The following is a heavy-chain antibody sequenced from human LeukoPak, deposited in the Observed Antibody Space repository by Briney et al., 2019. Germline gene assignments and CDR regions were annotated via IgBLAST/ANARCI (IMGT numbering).Heavy chain of an antibody. Sequence: SETLSLTCTVSDGSISSSNYYWGWIRQPPGKGLEWIGSIYYSGSTSYNPSLKSRVTISVDTSKNQFSLKLSSVTAADTAVYYCARNFSSGWFDYWGQGTLVTVST. V-gene: IGHV4-39*07. CDR1: DGSISSSNYY. CDR3: ARNFSSGWFDY. CDR2: IYYSGST. D-gene: IGHD6-19*01. J-gene: IGHJ4*02.